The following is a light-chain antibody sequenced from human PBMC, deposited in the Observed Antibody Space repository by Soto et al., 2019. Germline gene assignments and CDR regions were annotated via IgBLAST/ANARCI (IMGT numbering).Light chain of an antibody. CDR1: SSNIGAGYD. J-gene: IGLJ3*02. Sequence: QAVVTQPPSVSGAPGQRVTISCTGSSSNIGAGYDVHWYQQLPGTAPKLLIYSNRNRPSGVPDRFSASKSGTSASLAITGLQAEDEADYFCQSYDNRLSGWVFGGGTKVTVL. V-gene: IGLV1-40*01. CDR3: QSYDNRLSGWV. CDR2: SNR.